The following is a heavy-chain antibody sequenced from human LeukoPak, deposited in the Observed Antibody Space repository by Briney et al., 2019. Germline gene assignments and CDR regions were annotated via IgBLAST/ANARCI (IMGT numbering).Heavy chain of an antibody. Sequence: GGSLRLSCAASEFTFSSYWMHWVRQAPGKGLVWVSRINNDGRSASYADSVKGRFTISRDNTKNTLHLQMNSLRAEDTAVYFCARGTSTALDYWGQGTLVTVSS. CDR3: ARGTSTALDY. J-gene: IGHJ4*02. D-gene: IGHD5/OR15-5a*01. CDR2: INNDGRSA. CDR1: EFTFSSYW. V-gene: IGHV3-74*01.